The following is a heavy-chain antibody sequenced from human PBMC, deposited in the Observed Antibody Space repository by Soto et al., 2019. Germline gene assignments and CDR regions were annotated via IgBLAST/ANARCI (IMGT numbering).Heavy chain of an antibody. D-gene: IGHD5-12*01. J-gene: IGHJ6*02. CDR1: GFTFSSYW. CDR3: ARLGVVATISGDYYYYGMDV. Sequence: GGSLRLSCAASGFTFSSYWMHWVRQAPGKGLVWVSRINSDGSSTSYADSVKGRFTISRDNAKNTLYLQMNSLRAEDTAVYYCARLGVVATISGDYYYYGMDVWGQGTTVTVSS. V-gene: IGHV3-74*01. CDR2: INSDGSST.